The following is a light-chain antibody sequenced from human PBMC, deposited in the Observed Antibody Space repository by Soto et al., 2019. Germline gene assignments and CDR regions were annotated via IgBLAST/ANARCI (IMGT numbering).Light chain of an antibody. CDR2: KAS. Sequence: IQMTQSPSTLSASVGDRVTITCRASQSISSWLAWYQQKPGKAPKLLIYKASSLESGVPSRFSGSGSGTEFTLTISSLQPDDFATYYCQQYNSLVTFGQGTKVEIK. J-gene: IGKJ1*01. CDR1: QSISSW. V-gene: IGKV1-5*03. CDR3: QQYNSLVT.